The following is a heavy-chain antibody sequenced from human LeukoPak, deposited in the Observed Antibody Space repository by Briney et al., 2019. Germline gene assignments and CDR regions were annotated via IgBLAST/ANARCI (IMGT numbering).Heavy chain of an antibody. Sequence: HPGGSLRLSCAASGFTFSSSAMSWVRQVPGKGLEWVSGISASGGSTSYADSVRGRFTISRDNSKNTLYLQMNSLRAEDTAVYYCAKTRPLDSSSWSHGDYWGQGTLVTVSS. CDR2: ISASGGST. V-gene: IGHV3-23*01. CDR3: AKTRPLDSSSWSHGDY. CDR1: GFTFSSSA. D-gene: IGHD6-13*01. J-gene: IGHJ4*02.